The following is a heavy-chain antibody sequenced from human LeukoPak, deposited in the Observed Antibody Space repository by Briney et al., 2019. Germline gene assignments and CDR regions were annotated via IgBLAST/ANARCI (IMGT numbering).Heavy chain of an antibody. CDR1: GFIFSSYW. Sequence: GGSLRLSCAASGFIFSSYWMHWVRQAPGKGLVWVSRINSDGSSTSYADSVKGRFTVSRVNAKNTLYLQMNSLRAEDTAVYYCARDINYYDSSGYYKDYWGQGTLVTVSS. D-gene: IGHD3-22*01. CDR2: INSDGSST. J-gene: IGHJ4*02. V-gene: IGHV3-74*01. CDR3: ARDINYYDSSGYYKDY.